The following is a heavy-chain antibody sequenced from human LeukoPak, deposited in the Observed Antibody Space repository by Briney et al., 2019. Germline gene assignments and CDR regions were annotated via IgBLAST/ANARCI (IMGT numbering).Heavy chain of an antibody. V-gene: IGHV4-59*08. Sequence: SETLSLTGTVSGGSISSYYWTWIRQPPGKGLEGIASVYYSGSTNYSPSLKSRVSISIDTSKNQFSLKLSSVTAADTAIYYCTRLPGETWGLFDFWGQGILITVSS. CDR1: GGSISSYY. CDR3: TRLPGETWGLFDF. CDR2: VYYSGST. J-gene: IGHJ4*02. D-gene: IGHD3-16*01.